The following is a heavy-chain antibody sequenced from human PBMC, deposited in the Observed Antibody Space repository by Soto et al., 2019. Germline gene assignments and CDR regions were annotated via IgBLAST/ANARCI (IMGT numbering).Heavy chain of an antibody. J-gene: IGHJ4*02. D-gene: IGHD3-10*01. Sequence: QVQLVQSGAELKKPGSSVKVSCKASGDTFSGYPINWVRQAPGEGLEWMGRIIPVFGTTNDAQRFEGRVTFTAAASTNTAYMDLRGLLSEDGAVYYCARDGGFGELKYWGPGTLVTVSS. CDR2: IIPVFGTT. CDR3: ARDGGFGELKY. V-gene: IGHV1-69*18. CDR1: GDTFSGYP.